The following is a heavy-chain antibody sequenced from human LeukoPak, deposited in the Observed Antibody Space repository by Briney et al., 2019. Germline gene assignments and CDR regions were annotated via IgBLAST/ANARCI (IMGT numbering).Heavy chain of an antibody. CDR3: ASHGPLPGYSYGQYFQH. D-gene: IGHD5-18*01. V-gene: IGHV4-31*03. CDR1: GGSISSGGYY. Sequence: SQTLSLTCTVSGGSISSGGYYWSWIRQHPGKGLEWIGYIYYSGSTYYNPSLKSRVTISVDTSKNQFSLKLSSVTAADTAVYYCASHGPLPGYSYGQYFQHWGQGTLVTVSS. CDR2: IYYSGST. J-gene: IGHJ1*01.